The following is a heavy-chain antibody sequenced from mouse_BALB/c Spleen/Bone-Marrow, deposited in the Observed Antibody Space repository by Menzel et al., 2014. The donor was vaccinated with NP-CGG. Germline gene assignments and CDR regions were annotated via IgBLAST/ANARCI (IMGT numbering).Heavy chain of an antibody. D-gene: IGHD2-4*01. J-gene: IGHJ2*01. CDR3: ARQTYYDYDGYFDY. V-gene: IGHV5-6*01. Sequence: EVMLVESGGDLVKPGGSLKLSCAASGFTFSSYGMSWVRQTPDKRLEWVAPISSGGSYTYYPDSVKGRFTISRDNAKNTLYLQMSSPKSEDTAMYYCARQTYYDYDGYFDYWGQGTTLTVSS. CDR2: ISSGGSYT. CDR1: GFTFSSYG.